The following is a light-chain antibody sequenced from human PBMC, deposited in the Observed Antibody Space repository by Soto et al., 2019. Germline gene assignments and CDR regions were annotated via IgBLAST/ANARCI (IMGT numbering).Light chain of an antibody. Sequence: EIVMTQSPATLSVSPGERATLSCRASQSITRNLAWYQQSPGQAPRLLIYGASTRATGIPARFSGSGSGTEFTLTISSLQSEDFAVYYCQQSNDWWTFGQGTKVDIK. CDR1: QSITRN. CDR3: QQSNDWWT. V-gene: IGKV3-15*01. CDR2: GAS. J-gene: IGKJ1*01.